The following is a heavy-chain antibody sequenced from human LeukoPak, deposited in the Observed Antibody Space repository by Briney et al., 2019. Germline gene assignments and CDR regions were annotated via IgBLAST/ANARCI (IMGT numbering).Heavy chain of an antibody. CDR1: GFTFSSYA. V-gene: IGHV3-30*04. CDR3: ARASPNYDILTGYYGY. Sequence: GRSLRLSCAPSGFTFSSYAMHGVRQAPGRGREWVADISYDGSNKYYADSVKGRFTISRDNSKNTLYLQMNSLRAEDTAVYYCARASPNYDILTGYYGYWGQGTLVTVSS. J-gene: IGHJ4*02. D-gene: IGHD3-9*01. CDR2: ISYDGSNK.